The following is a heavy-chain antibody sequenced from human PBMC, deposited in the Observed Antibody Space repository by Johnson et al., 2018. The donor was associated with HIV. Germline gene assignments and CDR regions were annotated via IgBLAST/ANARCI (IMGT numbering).Heavy chain of an antibody. CDR2: IYSGGST. Sequence: VHLVESGGGLVQPGGSLRLSCAASGFTVSSNYMTWVRQAPGKGLEWVSVIYSGGSTYYADSVKGRFTISRDNAKNSLYLQMNSLRAEDTAVYYCARYSSSSRDTFDIWGQGTMVTVSS. CDR3: ARYSSSSRDTFDI. D-gene: IGHD6-13*01. J-gene: IGHJ3*02. CDR1: GFTVSSNY. V-gene: IGHV3-66*01.